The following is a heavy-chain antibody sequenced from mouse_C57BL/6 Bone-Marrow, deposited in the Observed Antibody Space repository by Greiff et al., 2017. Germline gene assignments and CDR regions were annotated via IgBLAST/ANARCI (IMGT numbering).Heavy chain of an antibody. CDR2: IDPEDGDT. CDR1: GFNIKDYY. Sequence: VQLKESGAELVRPGASVKLSCTASGFNIKDYYMHWVKQRPEQGLVWIGRIDPEDGDTEYAPKFQGKATMTADTSSNTAYLQLSSLTSEDTAVYYCTTSHGSCWFAYWGQGTLVTVSA. CDR3: TTSHGSCWFAY. V-gene: IGHV14-1*01. D-gene: IGHD1-1*01. J-gene: IGHJ3*01.